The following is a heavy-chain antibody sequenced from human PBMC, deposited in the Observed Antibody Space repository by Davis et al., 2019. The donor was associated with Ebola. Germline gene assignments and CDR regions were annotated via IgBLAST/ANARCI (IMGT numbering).Heavy chain of an antibody. CDR2: INPSDGDT. V-gene: IGHV1-46*01. J-gene: IGHJ4*02. CDR1: GYTFTNYY. D-gene: IGHD2-2*02. Sequence: AASVKVSCKASGYTFTNYYMHWVRQAPGQGLEWMGIINPSDGDTRYAQKFQGRVTMTRDTSTNTVYMGLSSLRGEDTAFYYCAKGRTIPLALDFCGRGTLVTVSS. CDR3: AKGRTIPLALDF.